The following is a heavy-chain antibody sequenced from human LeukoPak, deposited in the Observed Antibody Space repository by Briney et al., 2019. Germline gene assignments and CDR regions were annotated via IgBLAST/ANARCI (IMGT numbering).Heavy chain of an antibody. CDR3: ARGIYYYYYMDV. V-gene: IGHV3-30*02. CDR1: GFTFNLYG. Sequence: PGGSLRLSCVASGFTFNLYGMHWVRQAPGKGLEWVAFIRYDGSNKYYADSVKGRFTISRDNSKNTLYLQVNSLRAEDTAVYYCARGIYYYYYMDVWGKGTTVTVSS. J-gene: IGHJ6*03. CDR2: IRYDGSNK.